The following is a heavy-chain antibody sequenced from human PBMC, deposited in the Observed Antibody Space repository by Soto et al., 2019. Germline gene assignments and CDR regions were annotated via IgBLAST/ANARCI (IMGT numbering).Heavy chain of an antibody. V-gene: IGHV1-3*01. D-gene: IGHD5-18*01. CDR1: GNTFTTNV. Sequence: ASVKVSCKASGNTFTTNVIHWVRQAPGQRLEWMGWINAANGITMYSQKFQGRVTITRDTSASTAYMELSSLRSEDTAVYYCARGHGYIYGYYFDSWGQGTLVTVSS. CDR3: ARGHGYIYGYYFDS. CDR2: INAANGIT. J-gene: IGHJ4*02.